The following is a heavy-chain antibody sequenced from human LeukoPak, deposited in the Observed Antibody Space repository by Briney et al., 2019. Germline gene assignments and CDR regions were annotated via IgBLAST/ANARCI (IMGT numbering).Heavy chain of an antibody. D-gene: IGHD1-14*01. CDR1: GFTFSSYA. J-gene: IGHJ4*02. CDR2: ISGSGDNT. CDR3: ASATPGSHFDY. Sequence: GGSLRLSCAASGFTFSSYAMSWVRQAPGKGLEWVSGISGSGDNTYYADSVKGRFTISRDNSKNTLYVQVNSLGTEDTAVYYCASATPGSHFDYWGQGTLVTVSS. V-gene: IGHV3-23*01.